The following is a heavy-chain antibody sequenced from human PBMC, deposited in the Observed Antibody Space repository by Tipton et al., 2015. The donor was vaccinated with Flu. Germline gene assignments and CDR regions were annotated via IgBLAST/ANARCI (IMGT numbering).Heavy chain of an antibody. CDR2: ISAGGGST. D-gene: IGHD6-19*01. Sequence: SLRLSCAASGFTFSSYAMSWVRQAPGKGLEWVSTISAGGGSTYYADSVKGRFTISRDNSKNALYLQMNSLRTEDTAVYYCATGGRAVAGPFDYWGQGTLVTVSS. CDR1: GFTFSSYA. V-gene: IGHV3-23*01. CDR3: ATGGRAVAGPFDY. J-gene: IGHJ4*02.